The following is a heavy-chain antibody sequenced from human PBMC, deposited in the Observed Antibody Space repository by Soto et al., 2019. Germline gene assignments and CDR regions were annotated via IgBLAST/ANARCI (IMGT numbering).Heavy chain of an antibody. CDR2: ILPIFGTA. CDR1: GGTFSSYA. J-gene: IGHJ6*02. CDR3: ARELNRIAVAGTWVDNYYGMDV. Sequence: SVKVSCEASGGTFSSYAISWVRQAPGQGLEWMGGILPIFGTADYAQKFQGGVTIAADESTSTAYMELSSLRSEDTAVYYCARELNRIAVAGTWVDNYYGMDVWGQGTTVTVSS. V-gene: IGHV1-69*13. D-gene: IGHD6-19*01.